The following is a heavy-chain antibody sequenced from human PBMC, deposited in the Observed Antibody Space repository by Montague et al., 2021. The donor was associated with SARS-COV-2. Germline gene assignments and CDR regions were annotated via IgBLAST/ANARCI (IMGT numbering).Heavy chain of an antibody. Sequence: SLRLSCAASGFTFSSYSMNWVRQAPGKGLEWVSSISSNSSYIYYADPVKGRFTISRDNAKNSLYLQMNSLRAEDTAWYYCARDPFYDILTGYYGNWGQGTLVTVSS. J-gene: IGHJ4*02. CDR3: ARDPFYDILTGYYGN. CDR1: GFTFSSYS. CDR2: ISSNSSYI. D-gene: IGHD3-9*01. V-gene: IGHV3-21*01.